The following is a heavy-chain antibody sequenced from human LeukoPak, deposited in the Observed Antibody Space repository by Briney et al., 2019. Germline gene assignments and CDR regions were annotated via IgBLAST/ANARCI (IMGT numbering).Heavy chain of an antibody. J-gene: IGHJ5*02. CDR3: ARGQLSRITMIVVVIPYNWFDP. D-gene: IGHD3-22*01. V-gene: IGHV4-39*07. Sequence: SETLSLTCTVSGGSISSSSYHWGWIRQPPGKGLEWIGSIYYSGSTYYNPSLKSRVTISVDTSKNQFSLKLSSVTAADTAVYYCARGQLSRITMIVVVIPYNWFDPWGQGTLVTVSS. CDR2: IYYSGST. CDR1: GGSISSSSYH.